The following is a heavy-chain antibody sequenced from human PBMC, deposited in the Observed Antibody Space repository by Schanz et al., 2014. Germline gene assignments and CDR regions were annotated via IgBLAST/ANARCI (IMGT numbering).Heavy chain of an antibody. V-gene: IGHV1-2*06. Sequence: QVYLVQSGAEVKKPGASVKVSCKASGYTFTGYYMHWVRQAPGQGLEWMGRINPNSGAANYAQKFQGRVTMTRDTSISTVYMELSRLRSDDTAVYYCARVRSEDYGGMDVWGQGTTVTVSS. CDR3: ARVRSEDYGGMDV. CDR1: GYTFTGYY. J-gene: IGHJ6*02. CDR2: INPNSGAA.